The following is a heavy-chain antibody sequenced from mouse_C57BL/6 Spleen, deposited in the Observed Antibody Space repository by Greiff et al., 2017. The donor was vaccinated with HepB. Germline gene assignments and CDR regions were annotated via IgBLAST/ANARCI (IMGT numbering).Heavy chain of an antibody. J-gene: IGHJ3*01. CDR3: ARAHFYGRSYWFAY. V-gene: IGHV1-69*01. Sequence: QVQLQQPGAELVMPGASVKLSCKASGYTFTSYWMHWVKQRPGQGLEWIGEIDHSDSYTNYNQKFKGKSTLTVDKTSSTPYMQLSSLTSEDSAVYYCARAHFYGRSYWFAYWGQGTLVTVSA. D-gene: IGHD1-1*01. CDR2: IDHSDSYT. CDR1: GYTFTSYW.